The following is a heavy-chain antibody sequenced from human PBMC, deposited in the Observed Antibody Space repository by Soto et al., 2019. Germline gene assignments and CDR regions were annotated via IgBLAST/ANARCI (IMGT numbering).Heavy chain of an antibody. CDR2: IKQDGSEK. CDR1: GFTFSSYW. D-gene: IGHD3-10*01. V-gene: IGHV3-7*01. Sequence: GGSLRLSCAASGFTFSSYWMSWVRQAPGKGLEWVANIKQDGSEKYYVDSVKGRFTISRDNAKNSLYLQMNSLRAEDTAVYYCARDLPSFGTGSYSFDYWGQGTLVTVSS. CDR3: ARDLPSFGTGSYSFDY. J-gene: IGHJ4*02.